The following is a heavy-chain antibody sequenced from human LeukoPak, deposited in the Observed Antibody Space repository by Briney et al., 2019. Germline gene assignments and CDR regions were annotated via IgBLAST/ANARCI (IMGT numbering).Heavy chain of an antibody. D-gene: IGHD2-15*01. CDR2: IYFTGNT. Sequence: SETLSLTCTVSGGSISSSSYYWGWIRQHPGKGLEWIGYIYFTGNTYYNPSLKSRVTILVDTSKNQFSLKLSSVTAADTAVYYCAREYCSGGSCYVDNAWGQGTLVTVSS. CDR3: AREYCSGGSCYVDNA. CDR1: GGSISSSSYY. J-gene: IGHJ4*02. V-gene: IGHV4-31*03.